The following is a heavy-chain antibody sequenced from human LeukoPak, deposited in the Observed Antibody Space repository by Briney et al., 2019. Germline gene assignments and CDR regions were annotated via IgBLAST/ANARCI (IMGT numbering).Heavy chain of an antibody. CDR1: GGPFSGYY. CDR2: INRNRST. J-gene: IGHJ3*02. CDR3: ARGGSFREATTYPSKLGLNAFDI. Sequence: PSETLLLTCAVYGGPFSGYYWTWIRQTPAKGQEWIGEINRNRSTNYNPSRRSRVTISVATSKNQFSLKLSSVTGADTAVYYCARGGSFREATTYPSKLGLNAFDIWGQGTMVTVSS. D-gene: IGHD3-10*01. V-gene: IGHV4-34*01.